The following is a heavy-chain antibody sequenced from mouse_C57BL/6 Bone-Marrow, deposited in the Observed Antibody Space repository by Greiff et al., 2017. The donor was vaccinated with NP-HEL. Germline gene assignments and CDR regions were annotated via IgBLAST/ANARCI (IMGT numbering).Heavy chain of an antibody. Sequence: EVKLMESGGGLVKPGGSLKLSCAASGFTFSDYGMHWVRQAPEKGLEWVAYISSGSSTIYYADTVKGRFTISRDNAKNTLFLQMTSLRSEDTAMYYCARRTVLDYWGQGTTLTVSS. V-gene: IGHV5-17*01. CDR1: GFTFSDYG. CDR2: ISSGSSTI. CDR3: ARRTVLDY. J-gene: IGHJ2*01.